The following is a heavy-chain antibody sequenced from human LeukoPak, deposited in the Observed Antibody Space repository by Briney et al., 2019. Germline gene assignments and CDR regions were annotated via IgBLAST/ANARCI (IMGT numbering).Heavy chain of an antibody. CDR3: ARNSGSSNNGGFDY. D-gene: IGHD2-2*01. Sequence: SETLSLTCTVSGASIRGTSYYWAWIRQTPGKGLDWIGSIYYSGSTHYTTSLKSRVTISVDTSKNQFSLRVSSVTAADTAVYYCARNSGSSNNGGFDYWGQGILVTVSS. CDR2: IYYSGST. J-gene: IGHJ4*02. V-gene: IGHV4-39*01. CDR1: GASIRGTSYY.